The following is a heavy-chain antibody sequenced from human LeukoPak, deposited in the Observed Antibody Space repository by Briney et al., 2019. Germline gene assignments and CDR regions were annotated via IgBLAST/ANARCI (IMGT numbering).Heavy chain of an antibody. CDR3: ARDSSEWFGELFNSP. CDR2: IYYSGST. V-gene: IGHV4-39*07. CDR1: GGSISSSSYY. J-gene: IGHJ5*02. D-gene: IGHD3-10*01. Sequence: SETLSLTCTVSGGSISSSSYYWGWIRQPPGKGLEWIGSIYYSGSTYYNPSLKSRVTISVDTSKNQFSLKLSSVTAADTAVYYCARDSSEWFGELFNSPWGQGTLVTVSS.